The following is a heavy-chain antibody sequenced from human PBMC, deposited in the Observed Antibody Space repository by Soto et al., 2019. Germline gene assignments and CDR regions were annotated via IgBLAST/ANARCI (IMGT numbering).Heavy chain of an antibody. V-gene: IGHV3-23*01. CDR3: AKETEDQLLYLARKSDAFDF. CDR2: VSGSGGST. D-gene: IGHD2-2*02. CDR1: GFTFSSYA. Sequence: EVQLLESGGGLVQPGGSLRLSCAASGFTFSSYAMSWVRQSPGKGLEWVSAVSGSGGSTYYADSVRGRFTIARDDSTNTVFLQMNSLRGEDTAIYFCAKETEDQLLYLARKSDAFDFWGPGTRVTVSS. J-gene: IGHJ3*01.